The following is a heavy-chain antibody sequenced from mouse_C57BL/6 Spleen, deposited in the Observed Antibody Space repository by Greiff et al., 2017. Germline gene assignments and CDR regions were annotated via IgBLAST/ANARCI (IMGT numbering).Heavy chain of an antibody. D-gene: IGHD3-1*01. Sequence: VKLMESGPELVKPGASVKISCKASGYSFTSYYIHWVKQRPGQGLEWIGWIYPGSGNTKYNEKFKGKATLTADTSSSTAYMQLSSLTSEDSAVYYCAREGPGATDYWGQGTTLTVSS. CDR2: IYPGSGNT. CDR3: AREGPGATDY. V-gene: IGHV1-66*01. J-gene: IGHJ2*01. CDR1: GYSFTSYY.